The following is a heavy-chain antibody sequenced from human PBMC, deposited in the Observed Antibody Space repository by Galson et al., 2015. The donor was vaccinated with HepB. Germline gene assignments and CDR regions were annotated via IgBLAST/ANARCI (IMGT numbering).Heavy chain of an antibody. D-gene: IGHD6-13*01. CDR2: ISGSDPST. V-gene: IGHV3-23*01. CDR3: AKSVAAGGDAFDI. Sequence: SLRLSCAASGFTFSNYAMSWVRQAPGKGLEWVSAISGSDPSTYYADSVKGRFTISRDNSKNTLYLQMNSLRAEDTAVYYCAKSVAAGGDAFDIWGQGTMVTVSS. CDR1: GFTFSNYA. J-gene: IGHJ3*02.